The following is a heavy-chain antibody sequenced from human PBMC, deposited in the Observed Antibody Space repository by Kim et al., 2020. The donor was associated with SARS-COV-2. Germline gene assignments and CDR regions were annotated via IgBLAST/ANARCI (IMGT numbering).Heavy chain of an antibody. CDR3: ARDLDPNSNYYFYGMDV. V-gene: IGHV3-74*01. D-gene: IGHD3-3*01. CDR1: GFTFSSYW. CDR2: INRDGSGT. Sequence: GGSLRLSCAASGFTFSSYWMHWVRQAPGKGPVWVSRINRDGSGTSYADSVKGRFTISRDNAQSTLYLQMNSLRAEDTAVYYCARDLDPNSNYYFYGMDVWGQGTTVTVSS. J-gene: IGHJ6*02.